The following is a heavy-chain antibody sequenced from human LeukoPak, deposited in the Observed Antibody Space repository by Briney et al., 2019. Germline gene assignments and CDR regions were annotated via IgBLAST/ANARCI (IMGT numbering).Heavy chain of an antibody. CDR1: GGSISSYY. Sequence: SETLSLTCTVSGGSISSYYWSWIRQPPGKGLEWIGYIYYSGSTNYNPSLKSRATISVDTSKNQFSLKLSSVTAADTAVYYCARRLYSVGMDVWGQGTTVTVSS. CDR3: ARRLYSVGMDV. J-gene: IGHJ6*02. CDR2: IYYSGST. V-gene: IGHV4-59*08. D-gene: IGHD3-10*02.